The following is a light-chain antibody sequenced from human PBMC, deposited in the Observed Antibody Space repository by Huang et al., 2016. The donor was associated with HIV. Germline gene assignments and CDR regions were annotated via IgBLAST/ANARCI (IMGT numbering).Light chain of an antibody. CDR1: QGVSNN. J-gene: IGKJ1*01. CDR3: QHYNNWPPWT. Sequence: EIVMTQSPATLSVSPGERATLSCRASQGVSNNIAWYQQKPGQTPRLLIHGASTRATGIAAKFRGGGSGTDFTLTITSLQPEDSAVYYCQHYNNWPPWTFGPGTQVEI. V-gene: IGKV3D-15*01. CDR2: GAS.